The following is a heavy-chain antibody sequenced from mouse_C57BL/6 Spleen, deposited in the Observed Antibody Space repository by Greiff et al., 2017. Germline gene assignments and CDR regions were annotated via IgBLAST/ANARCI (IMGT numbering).Heavy chain of an antibody. D-gene: IGHD3-3*01. J-gene: IGHJ3*01. CDR3: AGRWFAY. V-gene: IGHV1-26*01. CDR2: INPNNGGT. Sequence: VQLQQSGPELVKPGASVKISCKASGYTFTDYYMNWVKQSHGKSLEWIGDINPNNGGTSYNQKFKGKATLTVDKSSSTAYMELRSLTSEDSAVYYCAGRWFAYWGQGTLVTVSA. CDR1: GYTFTDYY.